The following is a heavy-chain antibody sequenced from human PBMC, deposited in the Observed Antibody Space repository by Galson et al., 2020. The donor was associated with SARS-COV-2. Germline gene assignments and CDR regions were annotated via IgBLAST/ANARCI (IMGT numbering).Heavy chain of an antibody. CDR1: GFTFSSYG. CDR2: ISYDGSNK. Sequence: GGSLRLSCAASGFTFSSYGMHWVRQAPGKGLEWVAVISYDGSNKYYADSVKGRFTISRDNSKNTLYLQMNSLRAEDTAVYYCAKDLGSSGYYFDYWGQGTLVTGSS. D-gene: IGHD3-22*01. CDR3: AKDLGSSGYYFDY. V-gene: IGHV3-30*18. J-gene: IGHJ4*02.